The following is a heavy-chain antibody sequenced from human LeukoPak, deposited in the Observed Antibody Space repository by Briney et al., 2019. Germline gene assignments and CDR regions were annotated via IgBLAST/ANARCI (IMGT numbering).Heavy chain of an antibody. D-gene: IGHD2-2*02. J-gene: IGHJ4*02. CDR2: ISYDGSNK. V-gene: IGHV3-30-3*01. CDR1: GFTFSSYA. Sequence: GGSLRLSCAASGFTFSSYAMHWVRQAPGKGLEWVAVISYDGSNKYYADSVKGRFTISRDNSKNTLYLRMNSLRAEDTAVYYCARPRPKVPAAIPFDYWGQGTLVTVSS. CDR3: ARPRPKVPAAIPFDY.